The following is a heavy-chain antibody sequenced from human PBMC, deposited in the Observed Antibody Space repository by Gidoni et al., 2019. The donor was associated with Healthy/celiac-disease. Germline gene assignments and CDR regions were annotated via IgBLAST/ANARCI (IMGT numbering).Heavy chain of an antibody. CDR3: ARGSLLGYCSGGSCYRGPFGY. CDR1: GGSFSGYY. CDR2: INHSGST. V-gene: IGHV4-34*01. J-gene: IGHJ4*02. Sequence: QVQLQQWGAGLFKPAETLSLTCAVYGGSFSGYYWSWIRPRPGKGLEWLREINHSGSTNANPSLKSRVTISVDTSKNQFSLKLSSVTAADTAVYYCARGSLLGYCSGGSCYRGPFGYWGQGTLVTVSS. D-gene: IGHD2-15*01.